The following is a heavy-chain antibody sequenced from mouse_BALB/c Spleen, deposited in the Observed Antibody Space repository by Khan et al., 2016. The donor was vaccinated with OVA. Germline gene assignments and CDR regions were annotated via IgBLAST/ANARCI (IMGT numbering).Heavy chain of an antibody. J-gene: IGHJ3*01. D-gene: IGHD4-1*01. CDR2: ISYIGST. CDR3: AILGPGFAY. Sequence: EVQLQESGPGLVKPSQSLSLTCTVTGYSITSDYAWNWIRQFPGNKLEWMGYISYIGSTSYNPSLKSRISITRDTSKNQFFLQLNSVTTEDTATYYCAILGPGFAYWGQGTLVTVSA. V-gene: IGHV3-2*02. CDR1: GYSITSDYA.